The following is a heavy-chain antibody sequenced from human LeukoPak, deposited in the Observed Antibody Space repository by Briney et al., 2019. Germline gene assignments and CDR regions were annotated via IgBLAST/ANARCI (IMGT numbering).Heavy chain of an antibody. V-gene: IGHV4-39*07. J-gene: IGHJ4*02. CDR1: GGSISSSSYY. D-gene: IGHD2-15*01. Sequence: PSETLSLTCTVSGGSISSSSYYWGWIRQPPGKGLEWIGSIYYSGSTYYNPSLKSRVTISVDTSKNQFSLKLSSVTAADTAVYYCARGGRSSEGYWGQGTLVTVSS. CDR3: ARGGRSSEGY. CDR2: IYYSGST.